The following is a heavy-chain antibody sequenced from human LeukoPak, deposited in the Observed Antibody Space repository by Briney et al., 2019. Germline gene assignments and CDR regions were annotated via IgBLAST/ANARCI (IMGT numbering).Heavy chain of an antibody. J-gene: IGHJ4*02. D-gene: IGHD3-22*01. CDR2: ISTGGST. V-gene: IGHV3-53*01. CDR1: GLTVSRHY. CDR3: ARDDYYDSSGLDY. Sequence: GGSLRLSCVASGLTVSRHYMNWVRQAPGKGLEWLSVISTGGSTNYAASVKGRFTISRDNSKNILYLQMNSLRAEDTAVYYCARDDYYDSSGLDYCGQGILVTVSS.